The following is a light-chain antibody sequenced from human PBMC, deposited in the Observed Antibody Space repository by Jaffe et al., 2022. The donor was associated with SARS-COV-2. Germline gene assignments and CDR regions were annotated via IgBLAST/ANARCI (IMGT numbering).Light chain of an antibody. Sequence: QSVLTQPPSVSGTPGQTVTMSCSGSSSNIGSHTVNWYQQLPGTAPKLLIYSDNQRPSGVPDGFSGSKSGTSASLAISGLQSEDEADYYCAAWDDSLNGWVFGGGTKLTVL. J-gene: IGLJ3*02. V-gene: IGLV1-44*01. CDR2: SDN. CDR1: SSNIGSHT. CDR3: AAWDDSLNGWV.